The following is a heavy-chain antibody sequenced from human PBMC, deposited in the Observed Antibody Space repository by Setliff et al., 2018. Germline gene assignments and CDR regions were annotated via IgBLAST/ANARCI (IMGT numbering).Heavy chain of an antibody. V-gene: IGHV1-2*02. CDR2: INPNSGGT. CDR1: GYTFSNFG. D-gene: IGHD3-22*01. Sequence: ASVKVSCKASGYTFSNFGFSWVRQAPGQGLEWMGWINPNSGGTNPAQRFQGRVTMTRDTSITTAYMELNSLRAEDTALYYCANGGRDFYDSSGYYSDWGQGTLVTVSS. CDR3: ANGGRDFYDSSGYYSD. J-gene: IGHJ4*02.